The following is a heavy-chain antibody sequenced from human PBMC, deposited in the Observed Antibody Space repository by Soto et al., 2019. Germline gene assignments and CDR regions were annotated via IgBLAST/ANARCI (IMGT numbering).Heavy chain of an antibody. Sequence: QVQLVQSGAEVRKPGSSVTVSCRASGDSFNDYAFSWVRLTPGQGLEWMGGISPIFRTTNSAQTVQGRLTISADESARIVYRGLSMLRAEDTAVYYCATSKRYCTHGLCYRHLDNWGQGTLVTVSS. CDR2: ISPIFRTT. CDR1: GDSFNDYA. J-gene: IGHJ4*02. CDR3: ATSKRYCTHGLCYRHLDN. D-gene: IGHD2-8*01. V-gene: IGHV1-69*01.